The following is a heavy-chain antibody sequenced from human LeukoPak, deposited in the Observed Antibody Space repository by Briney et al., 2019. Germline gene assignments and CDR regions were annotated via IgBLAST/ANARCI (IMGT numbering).Heavy chain of an antibody. CDR2: INTDGSRT. J-gene: IGHJ5*02. D-gene: IGHD5-24*01. Sequence: GGSLRLSCAASGLTFTTYWMHWVRQAPGKGLVWVSRINTDGSRTNYADSVKGRFIISRDNTKNTLFLQMNSLRAEDTGVYYCARVMADSDNWFDPWGQGTLVTVSS. V-gene: IGHV3-74*01. CDR1: GLTFTTYW. CDR3: ARVMADSDNWFDP.